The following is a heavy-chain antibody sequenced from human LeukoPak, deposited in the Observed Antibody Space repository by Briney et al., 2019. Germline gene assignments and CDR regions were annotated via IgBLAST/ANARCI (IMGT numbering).Heavy chain of an antibody. CDR2: IYYSGST. CDR3: VRVPVVGATAEVAFDI. D-gene: IGHD1-26*01. Sequence: SETLSLTCTVSGGSISSYYWSWIRQPPGKGLEWIGYIYYSGSTNYNPSLKSRVTISVDTSKNQFSLKLSSVTAADTAVYYCVRVPVVGATAEVAFDIWGQGTMVTVSS. CDR1: GGSISSYY. J-gene: IGHJ3*02. V-gene: IGHV4-59*01.